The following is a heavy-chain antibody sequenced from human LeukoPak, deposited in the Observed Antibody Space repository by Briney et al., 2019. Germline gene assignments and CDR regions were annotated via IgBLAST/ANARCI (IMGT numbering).Heavy chain of an antibody. CDR1: GFTISNYW. CDR3: ARGVNTFGGPSFVS. D-gene: IGHD3-16*01. Sequence: GGSLSLSCTASGFTISNYWRHWIRQAPGKGLVWVSRINSDGSTTNYADSVKGRFTISRDNAKNTLSLQMNSLRGEDTAMYYCARGVNTFGGPSFVSCGRGAVVTVSS. CDR2: INSDGSTT. J-gene: IGHJ4*02. V-gene: IGHV3-74*01.